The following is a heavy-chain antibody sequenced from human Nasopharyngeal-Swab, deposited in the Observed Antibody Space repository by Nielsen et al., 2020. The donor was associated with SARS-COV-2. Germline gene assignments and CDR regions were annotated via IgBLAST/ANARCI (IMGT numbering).Heavy chain of an antibody. CDR2: IYSGGSST. D-gene: IGHD1/OR15-1a*01. V-gene: IGHV3-23*03. Sequence: GESLKISCATSGFTFSSYAMSWVRQASGKGLEWVSVIYSGGSSTYYADSVKGRFTISGDNSKNTLYLQMNSLRAEDTAVYYCAKDEQAIWGQGTLVTVSS. CDR3: AKDEQAI. J-gene: IGHJ4*02. CDR1: GFTFSSYA.